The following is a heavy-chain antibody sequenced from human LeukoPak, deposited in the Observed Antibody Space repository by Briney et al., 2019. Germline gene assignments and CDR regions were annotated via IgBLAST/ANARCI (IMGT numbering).Heavy chain of an antibody. Sequence: SETLSLTRTVSGGSISSSSYYWGWIRQPPGKGLEWIGSIYYSGSTYYNPSLKSRVTISIDTSKNQFSLKLSSVTAADTAVYYCARRSVVEIEDAFDIWGQGTMVTVSS. CDR2: IYYSGST. CDR3: ARRSVVEIEDAFDI. D-gene: IGHD2-21*01. V-gene: IGHV4-39*01. J-gene: IGHJ3*02. CDR1: GGSISSSSYY.